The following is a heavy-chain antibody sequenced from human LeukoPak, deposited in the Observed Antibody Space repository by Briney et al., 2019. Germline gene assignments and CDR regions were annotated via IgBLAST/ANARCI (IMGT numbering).Heavy chain of an antibody. Sequence: PGGSLRLSCAASGFTFNHYEVNWFRQAPGKGLEWTSHNIVSGGPMYYSDSVKGRFVVSRDPAKNSLYLQMNRLRNEDTATYYSCSWLRESNLSLWGQGTVVTVSS. V-gene: IGHV3-48*03. CDR1: GFTFNHYE. CDR3: CSWLRESNLSL. J-gene: IGHJ3*01. CDR2: NIVSGGPM. D-gene: IGHD5-12*01.